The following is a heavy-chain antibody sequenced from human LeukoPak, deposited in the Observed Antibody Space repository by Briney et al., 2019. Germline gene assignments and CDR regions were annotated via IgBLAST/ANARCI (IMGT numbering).Heavy chain of an antibody. J-gene: IGHJ4*02. CDR3: ARDHNWGPDY. D-gene: IGHD7-27*01. CDR1: GYTFTGYY. V-gene: IGHV1-2*02. Sequence: ASVKVSCKASGYTFTGYYMVWVRQAPGQGLECMGWINPNSGSTEYPQKFQGRVTITRDTSISTVYMDLSSLQSDDTAVYYCARDHNWGPDYWGQGTLVLVSS. CDR2: INPNSGST.